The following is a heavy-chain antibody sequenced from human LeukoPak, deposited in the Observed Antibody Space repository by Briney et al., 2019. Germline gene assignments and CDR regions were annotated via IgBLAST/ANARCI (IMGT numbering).Heavy chain of an antibody. CDR1: GFTVNSNF. D-gene: IGHD6-19*01. CDR2: LYTGGTT. Sequence: GGSLRLSCAASGFTVNSNFMSWVRHVPGKGLEWVSVLYTGGTTFYADSVRGRFTISRDDSKNTLYLQMNSLRADDTAMYYCMRSSAPVAGIFDSWGQGTLVTVSS. V-gene: IGHV3-53*01. J-gene: IGHJ4*02. CDR3: MRSSAPVAGIFDS.